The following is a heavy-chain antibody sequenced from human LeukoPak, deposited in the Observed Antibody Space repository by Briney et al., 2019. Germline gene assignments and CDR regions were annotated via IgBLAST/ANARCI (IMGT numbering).Heavy chain of an antibody. Sequence: GGSLRLSCAASGFTFSSYAMHWVRQAPGKGLEWVAVISYDGSNKYYADSVKGRFTISRDNSKNTLYLQMNSLRAEDTAVYYCARERLTVTTPAFDIWGQGTMVTVSS. CDR1: GFTFSSYA. J-gene: IGHJ3*02. CDR3: ARERLTVTTPAFDI. D-gene: IGHD4-17*01. CDR2: ISYDGSNK. V-gene: IGHV3-30-3*01.